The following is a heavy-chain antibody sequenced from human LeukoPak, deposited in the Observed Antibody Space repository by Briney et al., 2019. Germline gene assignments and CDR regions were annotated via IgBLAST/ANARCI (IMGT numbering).Heavy chain of an antibody. CDR2: IYHSGST. Sequence: SETLSLTCAVSGGSISSGGYSWSWIRQPPGKGLEWIGNIYHSGSTYYSPSLKSRVTLSVDTSKNQFSLKLSSVTAADTAVYYCAGLLNGGASHWFDPWGQGTLVTVSS. D-gene: IGHD7-27*01. V-gene: IGHV4-39*01. CDR1: GGSISSGGYS. J-gene: IGHJ5*02. CDR3: AGLLNGGASHWFDP.